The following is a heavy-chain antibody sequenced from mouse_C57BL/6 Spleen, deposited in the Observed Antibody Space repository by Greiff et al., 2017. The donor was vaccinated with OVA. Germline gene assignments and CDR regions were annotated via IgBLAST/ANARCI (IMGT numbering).Heavy chain of an antibody. J-gene: IGHJ2*01. CDR2: ISSGSSTI. V-gene: IGHV5-17*01. CDR1: GFTFSDYG. Sequence: DVQLVESGGGLVKPGGSLKLSCAASGFTFSDYGMHWVRQAPEKGLEWVAYISSGSSTIYYADTVKGRFTISRDNAKNTLFLQMTSLRSEDTAMYYCARKYDGYPYYFDYWGQGTTLTVSS. D-gene: IGHD2-3*01. CDR3: ARKYDGYPYYFDY.